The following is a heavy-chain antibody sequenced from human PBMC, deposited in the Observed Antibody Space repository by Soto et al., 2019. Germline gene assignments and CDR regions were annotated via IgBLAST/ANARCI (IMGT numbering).Heavy chain of an antibody. Sequence: ASVKVSCKASGYTFTSYGISWVRQAPGQGLEWMGWISAYNGNTNYAQKLQGRVTMTTDTSTSTAYMELRSLRSDDTAVYYCARVGPKESVAARHYYYYMDVWGKGTTVTVSS. CDR1: GYTFTSYG. V-gene: IGHV1-18*01. J-gene: IGHJ6*03. D-gene: IGHD6-6*01. CDR2: ISAYNGNT. CDR3: ARVGPKESVAARHYYYYMDV.